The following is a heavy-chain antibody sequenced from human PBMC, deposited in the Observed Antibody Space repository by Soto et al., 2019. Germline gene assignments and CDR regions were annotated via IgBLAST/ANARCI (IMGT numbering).Heavy chain of an antibody. Sequence: PGGSLRLSCAASGFTFRSFTMNRVRQAPGKGLEWVSTISSNSAYIYYTDALRGRFTISRDNAKNSLHLQMNSLRAEDTAVYYCTRDASRDSSARGWFDPWGPGTLVTVSS. J-gene: IGHJ5*02. D-gene: IGHD6-13*01. CDR1: GFTFRSFT. CDR3: TRDASRDSSARGWFDP. CDR2: ISSNSAYI. V-gene: IGHV3-21*01.